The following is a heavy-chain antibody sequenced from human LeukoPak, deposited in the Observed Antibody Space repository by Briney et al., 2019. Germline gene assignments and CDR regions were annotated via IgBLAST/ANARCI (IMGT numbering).Heavy chain of an antibody. Sequence: GRSLRLSCAASGFTFSSYAMHWVRQAPGKGLEWVAVISYDGSNKYYADSVKGRFTISRDNSKNTLYLQMNSLRAEDTAVYYCARDGSSGWTWYFDYWGQGTLVTVSS. V-gene: IGHV3-30-3*01. CDR1: GFTFSSYA. CDR2: ISYDGSNK. J-gene: IGHJ4*02. CDR3: ARDGSSGWTWYFDY. D-gene: IGHD6-19*01.